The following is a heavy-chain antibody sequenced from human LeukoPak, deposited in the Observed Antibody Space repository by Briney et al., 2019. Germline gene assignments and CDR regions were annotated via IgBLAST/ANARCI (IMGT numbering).Heavy chain of an antibody. CDR1: GFTFSSYS. V-gene: IGHV3-21*01. D-gene: IGHD3-3*01. CDR2: ISSSSSYI. CDR3: ARGAALRFLEWNNWFDP. Sequence: PGGSLRLSCAASGFTFSSYSMNWVRQAPGKGLEWVSSISSSSSYIYYADSVKGRFTISRDNAKNSLYLQMNSLRAEDTAVYYCARGAALRFLEWNNWFDPWGQGTLVTVSS. J-gene: IGHJ5*02.